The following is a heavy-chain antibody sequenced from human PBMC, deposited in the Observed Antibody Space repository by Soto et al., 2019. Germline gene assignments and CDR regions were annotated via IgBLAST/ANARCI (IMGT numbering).Heavy chain of an antibody. V-gene: IGHV3-73*02. Sequence: EVRLVESGGGLVQPGGSLKLSCAASGFTFSGSAMHWVRQASGKGLEWVGRIRSKANSYATAYAASVKGRFTISRDDSKNTAYLQMNSLKTEDTAVYYCTRQYCSGGSCRLGYWGQGTLVTVSS. CDR2: IRSKANSYAT. CDR1: GFTFSGSA. D-gene: IGHD2-15*01. CDR3: TRQYCSGGSCRLGY. J-gene: IGHJ4*02.